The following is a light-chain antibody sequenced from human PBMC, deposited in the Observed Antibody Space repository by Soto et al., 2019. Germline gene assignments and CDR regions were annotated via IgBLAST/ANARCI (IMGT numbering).Light chain of an antibody. CDR2: KAS. CDR1: QSISSW. J-gene: IGKJ1*01. Sequence: DIQMTQSPSTLSASVGDSVTITCRASQSISSWLAWYQQKPCKAPKLLIYKASTLKSGDPSSFSGSGSGTDFTLTIRSLQTDDCATDYCQPYNRYWTFGQGNKVEIK. V-gene: IGKV1-5*03. CDR3: QPYNRYWT.